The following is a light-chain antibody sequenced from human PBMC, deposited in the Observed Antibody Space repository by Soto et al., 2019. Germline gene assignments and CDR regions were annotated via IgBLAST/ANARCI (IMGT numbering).Light chain of an antibody. CDR3: SSYTSGSTLGV. CDR1: GSNIGSHT. CDR2: SND. V-gene: IGLV1-44*01. Sequence: QPVLTQPPSASGTPGQRVTISCSGSGSNIGSHTVSWYQQLPGTAPNLLIYSNDQRPSGVPDRFSGSKSGTSASLAISGLQAEDEADYYCSSYTSGSTLGVFGGGTKLTVL. J-gene: IGLJ3*02.